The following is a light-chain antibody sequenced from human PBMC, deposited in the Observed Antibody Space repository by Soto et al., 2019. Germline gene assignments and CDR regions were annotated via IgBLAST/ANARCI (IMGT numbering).Light chain of an antibody. V-gene: IGKV1-39*01. J-gene: IGKJ5*01. CDR2: RAK. CDR3: QQCHATPLT. CDR1: QAISNY. Sequence: DIQMTQSPSFLSASVGDRVTITCRASQAISNYLNWYQQRPGKAPNLLIFRAKTLQSGVPSRFSGSGYGTDYTLTITTLPPEDVGIYYCQQCHATPLTFGQGTRLEIK.